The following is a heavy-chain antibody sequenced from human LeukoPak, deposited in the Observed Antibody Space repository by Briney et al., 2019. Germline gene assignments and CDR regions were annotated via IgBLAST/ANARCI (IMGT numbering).Heavy chain of an antibody. D-gene: IGHD3-10*01. CDR1: GFTFSSYS. Sequence: PGGSLRLSCAASGFTFSSYSMNWVCQAPGKGLDWVAFIRYDGSNKYYADSVKGRFTISRDNSKNTLYLQMNSLRAEDTAVYYCAKDLISYYYGSGSYFDYWGQGTLVTVSS. V-gene: IGHV3-30*02. CDR3: AKDLISYYYGSGSYFDY. J-gene: IGHJ4*02. CDR2: IRYDGSNK.